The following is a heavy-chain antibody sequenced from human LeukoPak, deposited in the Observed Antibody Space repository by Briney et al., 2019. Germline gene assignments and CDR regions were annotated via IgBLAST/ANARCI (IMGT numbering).Heavy chain of an antibody. J-gene: IGHJ4*02. D-gene: IGHD1-26*01. V-gene: IGHV3-23*01. CDR2: IIDSGNSI. CDR3: AKDPIFSGSYGVFDY. CDR1: GFTFSSGA. Sequence: GGSLRLSCAASGFTFSSGAMSWVRQAPGKGLEWVSTIIDSGNSIYYADSAEGRFTISRDNSKNTLYLQMNSLRAGDTAVYYCAKDPIFSGSYGVFDYWGLGTLVTVSS.